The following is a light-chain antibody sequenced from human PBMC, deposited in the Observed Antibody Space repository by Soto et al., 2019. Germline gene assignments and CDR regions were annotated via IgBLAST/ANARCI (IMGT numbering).Light chain of an antibody. CDR3: CSYAGTAYVL. CDR2: EGS. CDR1: SSDIGSYNL. V-gene: IGLV2-23*01. Sequence: QPVLTQPASVSGSPGQSITISCTGTSSDIGSYNLVSWYQQHPGKAPKLMIYEGSERPSGVSNRFSGSKSGNTASLTISGLQAEDEADYYCCSYAGTAYVLFGGGTKLTVL. J-gene: IGLJ2*01.